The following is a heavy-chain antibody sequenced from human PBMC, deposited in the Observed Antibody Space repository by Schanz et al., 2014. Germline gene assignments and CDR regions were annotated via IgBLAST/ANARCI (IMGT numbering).Heavy chain of an antibody. J-gene: IGHJ3*02. CDR2: IIPILGIG. CDR3: ARDIQYHYDTSGPVGAFDI. V-gene: IGHV1-69*09. Sequence: QVQLVQSESELKKPGASVKVSCKASGYTFTSYGVSWVRQAPGQGPEWMGRIIPILGIGNDAQKFQGRVTITADISTSTAYMDLSSLRSDDTAVYYCARDIQYHYDTSGPVGAFDIWGQGTVVTVSS. CDR1: GYTFTSYG. D-gene: IGHD3-22*01.